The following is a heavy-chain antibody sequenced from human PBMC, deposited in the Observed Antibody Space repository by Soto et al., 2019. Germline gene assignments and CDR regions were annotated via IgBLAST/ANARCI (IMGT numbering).Heavy chain of an antibody. D-gene: IGHD3-22*01. V-gene: IGHV4-61*01. J-gene: IGHJ4*02. CDR2: FYYTGSI. CDR3: ARSMLYSDGSNYSPFDY. CDR1: GGSVSSGNYY. Sequence: TLSLTCTVSGGSVSSGNYYWSWIRQPPGEGLEWIGYFYYTGSINYNPSLKSRVTISIDASKNQFSLRLSSVTAADTAVYYCARSMLYSDGSNYSPFDYWGQGTLVTVSS.